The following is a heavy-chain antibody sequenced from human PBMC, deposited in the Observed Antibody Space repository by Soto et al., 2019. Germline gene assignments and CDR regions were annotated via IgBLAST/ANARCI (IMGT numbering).Heavy chain of an antibody. J-gene: IGHJ5*01. D-gene: IGHD3-3*01. V-gene: IGHV4-34*01. Sequence: SETLSLTCAVSGGSVSDNSWIWIRQPPGKGLEWIGEINHRGQSNYKPSLRSRTIISVDRSNNQVSLNLTSVTAADTAVYYCAKISRITIFGGGLFDPWGQGTLVTVSS. CDR2: INHRGQS. CDR3: AKISRITIFGGGLFDP. CDR1: GGSVSDNS.